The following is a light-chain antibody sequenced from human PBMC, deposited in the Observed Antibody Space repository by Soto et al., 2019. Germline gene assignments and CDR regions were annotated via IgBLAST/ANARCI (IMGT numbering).Light chain of an antibody. V-gene: IGLV2-23*01. CDR2: EGP. CDR1: TSDVGTFGL. Sequence: VLTQPPSVYGPPGQSITISSSGTTSDVGTFGLVSWFQQHPGKAPKLMIHEGPNRPAGVSKRFSGSKSGDTASLTISGLQAEDEAYYYCSSYAASTTWYVFGTGTKVTGL. J-gene: IGLJ1*01. CDR3: SSYAASTTWYV.